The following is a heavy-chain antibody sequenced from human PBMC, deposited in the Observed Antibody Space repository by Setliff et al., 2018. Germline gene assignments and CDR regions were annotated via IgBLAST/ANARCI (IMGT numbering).Heavy chain of an antibody. Sequence: PGGSLRLSCAASGFTFSSYAMSWVRQAPGKGLEWVSTISGGGSQTDYADSVKGRFTISRDNSNNALFVQMDSLRAEDTAIYYCARDQARWLVAAGTFDYWGQGVLVTVSS. CDR2: ISGGGSQT. CDR1: GFTFSSYA. CDR3: ARDQARWLVAAGTFDY. D-gene: IGHD1-1*01. J-gene: IGHJ4*02. V-gene: IGHV3-23*01.